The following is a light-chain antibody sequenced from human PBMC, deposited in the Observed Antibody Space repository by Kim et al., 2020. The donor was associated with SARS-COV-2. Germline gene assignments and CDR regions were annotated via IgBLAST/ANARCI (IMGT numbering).Light chain of an antibody. Sequence: SSELTQDPAVAVDLGQIDTSPCPGDRLRSYYATRYQQKPGQAPILVIYGKNNRPSGIPDRFSGSSSGNTASLSITGAQAGDEADYYRNFRDSNDTVLLGGGTNLTVL. V-gene: IGLV3-19*01. CDR2: GKN. CDR1: RLRSYY. CDR3: NFRDSNDTVL. J-gene: IGLJ2*01.